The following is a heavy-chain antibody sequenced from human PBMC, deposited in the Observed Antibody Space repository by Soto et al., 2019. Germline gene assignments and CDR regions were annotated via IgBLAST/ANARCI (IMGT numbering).Heavy chain of an antibody. V-gene: IGHV3-23*01. CDR3: AKVDYGDPKRILFDY. CDR2: ISGSGGST. J-gene: IGHJ4*02. Sequence: GSLRLSCAASGFTFSSYAMSWVRQAPGKGLEWVSAISGSGGSTYYADSVKGRFTISRDNSKNTLYLQMNSLRAEDTAVYYCAKVDYGDPKRILFDYWGQGTLVTVSS. D-gene: IGHD4-17*01. CDR1: GFTFSSYA.